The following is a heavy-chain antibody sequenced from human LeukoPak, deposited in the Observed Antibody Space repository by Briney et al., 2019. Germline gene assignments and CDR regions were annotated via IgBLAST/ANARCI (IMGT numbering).Heavy chain of an antibody. Sequence: GGSLRLSCAASGFTFRDYWTHWLRQSPGGGVVWLLGSNVDGTRITIADAVKGRFTISRAKAKNTVYLQMDGLSADDTAVYYCAKDQFSRGVFYFAYWGQGTLVTVSS. D-gene: IGHD2-2*01. J-gene: IGHJ4*02. CDR1: GFTFRDYW. V-gene: IGHV3-74*03. CDR2: SNVDGTRI. CDR3: AKDQFSRGVFYFAY.